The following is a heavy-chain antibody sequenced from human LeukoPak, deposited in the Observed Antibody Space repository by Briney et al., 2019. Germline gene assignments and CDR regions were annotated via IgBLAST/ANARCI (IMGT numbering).Heavy chain of an antibody. CDR3: ARAGLGYSSSWYLDY. CDR2: IDSSSSTI. J-gene: IGHJ4*02. D-gene: IGHD6-13*01. Sequence: SGGSLRLSCAASGFTFSSYSINWVRQAPGKGLEWVSYIDSSSSTIYYADSVKGRFTISRDNAKNSLYLQMNSLRAEDTAVYYCARAGLGYSSSWYLDYWGQGTLVTVSS. V-gene: IGHV3-48*01. CDR1: GFTFSSYS.